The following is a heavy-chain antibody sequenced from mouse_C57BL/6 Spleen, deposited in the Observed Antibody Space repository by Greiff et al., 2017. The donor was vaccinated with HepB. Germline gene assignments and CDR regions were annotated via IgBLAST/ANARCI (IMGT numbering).Heavy chain of an antibody. D-gene: IGHD1-1*01. CDR2: IWSDGST. CDR3: ARPYYGSSYGFAY. Sequence: QVQLKESGPGLVAPSQRLSITCTVSGFSLTSYGVHWVRQPPGKGLEWLVVIWSDGSTTYNSALKSRLSISKDNSKSQVFLKMNSLQTDDTAMYYCARPYYGSSYGFAYWCQGTLVTVSA. V-gene: IGHV2-6*03. J-gene: IGHJ3*01. CDR1: GFSLTSYG.